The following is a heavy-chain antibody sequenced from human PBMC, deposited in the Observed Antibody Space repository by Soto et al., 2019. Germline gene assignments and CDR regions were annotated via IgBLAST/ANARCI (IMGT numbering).Heavy chain of an antibody. CDR2: ISSSSSYI. V-gene: IGHV3-21*01. CDR1: GFTFSSYS. D-gene: IGHD2-2*02. J-gene: IGHJ4*02. Sequence: GGSLRLSCAASGFTFSSYSMNWVRQAPGKGLEWVSSISSSSSYIYYADSVKGRFTISRDNAKNSLYLQMNSLRAEDTAVYYCARDRAPGIYCSSTSCYTGLYYWGQGTLVTVSS. CDR3: ARDRAPGIYCSSTSCYTGLYY.